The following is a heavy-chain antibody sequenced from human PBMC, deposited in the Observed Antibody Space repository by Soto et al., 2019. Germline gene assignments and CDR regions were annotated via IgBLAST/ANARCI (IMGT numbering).Heavy chain of an antibody. CDR3: AGRTWFGRGDDY. J-gene: IGHJ4*02. Sequence: QVQLQQWGAGLLKPSDTLSLTCADYGGSFSDHYWSWIRQPPGKGLEWVGEIKHSGSTNYNPSLKSRVTIPVDTSKNQFSGKLCSVTAAETAVYYCAGRTWFGRGDDYSGQGTLVTVSS. V-gene: IGHV4-34*01. D-gene: IGHD3-10*01. CDR2: IKHSGST. CDR1: GGSFSDHY.